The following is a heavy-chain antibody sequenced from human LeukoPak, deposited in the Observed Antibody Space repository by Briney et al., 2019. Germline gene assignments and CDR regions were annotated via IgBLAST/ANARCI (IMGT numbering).Heavy chain of an antibody. J-gene: IGHJ3*02. CDR1: GGSFSSYY. D-gene: IGHD2-2*01. Sequence: SETLSLTCTVSGGSFSSYYWSWIRQPAGKGLEWIGRIYTSGSTNYNPSLKSRVTMSVDTSKNQFSLKLSSVTVADTAVYYCARDRVVPAARGDAFDIWGQGTMVTVSS. CDR2: IYTSGST. V-gene: IGHV4-4*07. CDR3: ARDRVVPAARGDAFDI.